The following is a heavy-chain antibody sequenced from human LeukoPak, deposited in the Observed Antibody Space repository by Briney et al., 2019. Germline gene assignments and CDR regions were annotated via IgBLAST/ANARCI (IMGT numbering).Heavy chain of an antibody. CDR3: ARVSEVGATPGRFDP. Sequence: GGSLRLSCAASGFTFSDYYMSWIRQAPGKGLEWVAVIWYDGSNKYYADSVKGQFTISRDNSKNTLYLQMNSLRAEDTAVYYCARVSEVGATPGRFDPWGQGTLVTVSS. V-gene: IGHV3-33*08. J-gene: IGHJ5*02. CDR1: GFTFSDYY. CDR2: IWYDGSNK. D-gene: IGHD1-26*01.